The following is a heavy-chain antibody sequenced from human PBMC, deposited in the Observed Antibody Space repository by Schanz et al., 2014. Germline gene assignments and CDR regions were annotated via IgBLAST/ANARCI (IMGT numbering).Heavy chain of an antibody. D-gene: IGHD1-26*01. J-gene: IGHJ1*01. CDR2: IIPILGIA. V-gene: IGHV1-69*04. CDR1: VGTFITYA. Sequence: SCKASVGTFITYAISWVRQAPGPGLEWMGRIIPILGIANYAQKFQGRVTITADESTCTAYRELSRLRPQETAVDYCARDCRVGAVNYYLDGRGQ. CDR3: ARDCRVGAVNYYLDG.